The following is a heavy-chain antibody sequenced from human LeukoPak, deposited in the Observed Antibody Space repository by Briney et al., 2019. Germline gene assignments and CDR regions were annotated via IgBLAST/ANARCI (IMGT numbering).Heavy chain of an antibody. D-gene: IGHD3-22*01. J-gene: IGHJ4*02. CDR2: INPSDGSA. Sequence: GASVKVSCKASGYTFTSYYRHWVRQAPGQGLEGMGRINPSDGSATYAQKFQGRVTMTRDTSTSTVYMELSSLRSEDTALYYCAKCRVSSSGSADNWGQGTLVIVSS. V-gene: IGHV1-46*01. CDR1: GYTFTSYY. CDR3: AKCRVSSSGSADN.